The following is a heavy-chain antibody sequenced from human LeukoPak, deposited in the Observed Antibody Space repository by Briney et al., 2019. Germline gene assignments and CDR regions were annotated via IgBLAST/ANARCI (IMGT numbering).Heavy chain of an antibody. Sequence: EASVKVSCKASGYTFTGYYMHWVRQTPGQGLEWMGWINPNSGGTNYAQKFQGRVTMTRDTSISTAYMELSRLRSDDTAVYYCARVAWDSAALDYWGQGTLVTVSS. CDR2: INPNSGGT. V-gene: IGHV1-2*02. CDR1: GYTFTGYY. CDR3: ARVAWDSAALDY. D-gene: IGHD6-6*01. J-gene: IGHJ4*02.